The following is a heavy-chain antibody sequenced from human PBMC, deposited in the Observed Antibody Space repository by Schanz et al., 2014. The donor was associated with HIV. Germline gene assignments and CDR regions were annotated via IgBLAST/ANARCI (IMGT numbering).Heavy chain of an antibody. Sequence: DVQLVESGGGLVKPGGSLRLSCAASGFTFSTSSLNWVRQAPGKGLEWVSFISSTSAHIYYADSVKGRFTISRDNSKNTLYLQMTTLRIDDTAVYYCAKPEYDSRGNSQSHFDYWGRGTLVTVSS. J-gene: IGHJ4*02. CDR1: GFTFSTSS. CDR3: AKPEYDSRGNSQSHFDY. CDR2: ISSTSAHI. D-gene: IGHD3-22*01. V-gene: IGHV3-21*04.